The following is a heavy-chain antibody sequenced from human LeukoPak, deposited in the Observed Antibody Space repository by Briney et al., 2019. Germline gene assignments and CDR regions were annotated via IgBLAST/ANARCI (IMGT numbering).Heavy chain of an antibody. J-gene: IGHJ4*02. D-gene: IGHD4-17*01. V-gene: IGHV4-30-2*01. CDR3: ARGDVGLRVSLMTK. Sequence: PSETLSLTCAVSGGSISSGGYSWSWIRQPPGKGLEWIGYIYHSGSTYYNPSLKSRVTISVDRSKNQFSLKLSSVTAADTAVYYCARGDVGLRVSLMTKWGQGTLVTVSS. CDR2: IYHSGST. CDR1: GGSISSGGYS.